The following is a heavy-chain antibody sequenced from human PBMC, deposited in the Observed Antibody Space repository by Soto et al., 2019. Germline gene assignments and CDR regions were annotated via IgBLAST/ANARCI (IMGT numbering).Heavy chain of an antibody. J-gene: IGHJ4*02. D-gene: IGHD2-21*02. CDR3: ERRQGPDIDSYY. Sequence: SEALSLTCTVSGGSTSNSTYYLGWMRQHPGKGLEWIASFFIGGNTYYNPSLKSRVTISVDTSKNQFSLKLSSVTAADTAVYVCERRQGPDIDSYYWGQGILVTGSS. CDR1: GGSTSNSTYY. V-gene: IGHV4-39*01. CDR2: FFIGGNT.